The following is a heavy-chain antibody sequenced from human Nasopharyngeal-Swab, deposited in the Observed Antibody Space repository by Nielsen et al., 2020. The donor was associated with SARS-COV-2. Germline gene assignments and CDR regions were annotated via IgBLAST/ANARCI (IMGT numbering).Heavy chain of an antibody. D-gene: IGHD3-10*01. V-gene: IGHV3-48*03. CDR3: ARDEGARVLWFGELSTYYYGMDV. J-gene: IGHJ6*02. CDR2: ISSSGSTI. Sequence: WIRQPPGKGLEWVSYISSSGSTIYYADSVKGRFTISRDNAKNSLYLQMNSLRAEDTAVYYCARDEGARVLWFGELSTYYYGMDVWGQGTTVTVSS.